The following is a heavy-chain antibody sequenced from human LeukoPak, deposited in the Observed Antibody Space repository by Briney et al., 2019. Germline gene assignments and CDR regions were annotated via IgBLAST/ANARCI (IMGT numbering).Heavy chain of an antibody. V-gene: IGHV3-23*01. D-gene: IGHD3-16*01. Sequence: GGSLRLSCTASGFSSSSYGMSWVRQAPEQGLEWVSDISGSGGITYYADSVKGRFTISRDNSKNRVFLQVNSLRAEDTAVYYCAKALWQSVYWGQGTLVTVSS. CDR2: ISGSGGIT. CDR3: AKALWQSVY. CDR1: GFSSSSYG. J-gene: IGHJ4*02.